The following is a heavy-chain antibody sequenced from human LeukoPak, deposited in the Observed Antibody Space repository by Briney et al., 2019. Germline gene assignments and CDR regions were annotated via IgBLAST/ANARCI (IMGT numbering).Heavy chain of an antibody. Sequence: SETLSLTCAVYGGSFSGYYWSWIRQPPGKGLGWIGEINHSGSTNYNPSLKSRVTISVDTSKNQFSLKLSSVTAADTAVNYCARGLSAPIFGVVIRYYYYMDVWGKGTTVTVSS. J-gene: IGHJ6*03. V-gene: IGHV4-34*01. D-gene: IGHD3-3*01. CDR1: GGSFSGYY. CDR3: ARGLSAPIFGVVIRYYYYMDV. CDR2: INHSGST.